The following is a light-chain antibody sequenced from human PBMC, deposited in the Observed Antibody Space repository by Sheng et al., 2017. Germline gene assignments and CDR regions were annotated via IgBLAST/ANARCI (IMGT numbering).Light chain of an antibody. J-gene: IGKJ4*01. V-gene: IGKV3D-20*02. CDR1: QSVSSNY. Sequence: EIVLTQSPGTLSLSPGETATLSCRASQSVSSNYLAWYQQKAGQAPRLLIYDASNRATGIPVRFSGSGSGTDFTLTISRLEPEDFAVYYCQQRSNWPLTFGGGTKVEIK. CDR3: QQRSNWPLT. CDR2: DAS.